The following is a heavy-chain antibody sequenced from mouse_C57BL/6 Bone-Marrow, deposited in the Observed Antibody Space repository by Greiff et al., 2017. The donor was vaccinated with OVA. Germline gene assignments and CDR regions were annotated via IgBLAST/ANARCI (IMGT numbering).Heavy chain of an antibody. CDR1: GFTFSNYW. J-gene: IGHJ2*01. CDR2: IRLKSDNYAT. CDR3: TAWDDVDY. D-gene: IGHD4-1*01. V-gene: IGHV6-3*01. Sequence: EVKLVESGGGLVQPGGSMKLSCVASGFTFSNYWMNWVRQSPEKGLEWVAQIRLKSDNYATHYAESVKGRFTISRDDSKSSVYLQMNNLRAEDTGIYYCTAWDDVDYWGQGTTLTVSS.